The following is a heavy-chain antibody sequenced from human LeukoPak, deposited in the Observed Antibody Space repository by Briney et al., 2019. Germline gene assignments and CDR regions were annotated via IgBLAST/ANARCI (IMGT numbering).Heavy chain of an antibody. V-gene: IGHV4-38-2*02. CDR1: GYSISSGYY. CDR2: IYHSGST. J-gene: IGHJ4*02. D-gene: IGHD3-10*01. CDR3: ARGASGRYFDY. Sequence: SETLSLTCTVSGYSISSGYYWGWIRQPPGKGLEWIGTIYHSGSTYYNPSLKSRVTISVDTSKNQFSLKLSSVTAADTAVYYCARGASGRYFDYWGQGTLVTVSS.